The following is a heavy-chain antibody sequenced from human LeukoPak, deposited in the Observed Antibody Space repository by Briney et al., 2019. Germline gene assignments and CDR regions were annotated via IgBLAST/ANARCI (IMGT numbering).Heavy chain of an antibody. Sequence: PGGSLRLSCAASGFTFTSNWMTWVRQAPGKGLEWVANINQDGSEKYYVDSVKGRFTIFRDNAKNSLCLQMNSLRADDTAVYYCAREGTGNPDYWGQGTLVTVSS. D-gene: IGHD1-1*01. CDR2: INQDGSEK. CDR1: GFTFTSNW. V-gene: IGHV3-7*01. CDR3: AREGTGNPDY. J-gene: IGHJ4*02.